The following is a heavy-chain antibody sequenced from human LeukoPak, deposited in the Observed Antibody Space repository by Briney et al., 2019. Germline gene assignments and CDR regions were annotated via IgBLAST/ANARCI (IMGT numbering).Heavy chain of an antibody. CDR3: ARLWSGLRPPDY. V-gene: IGHV4-59*08. D-gene: IGHD3-3*01. CDR1: GGSISRYY. J-gene: IGHJ4*02. Sequence: SETLSLTCTVPGGSISRYYWSWIRQPPGKGLEWIGFIYYSGSTNYNPSLKSRVTISVDTSKNQFSLRLNSVTAADTSVYYCARLWSGLRPPDYWGQGTLVTVSS. CDR2: IYYSGST.